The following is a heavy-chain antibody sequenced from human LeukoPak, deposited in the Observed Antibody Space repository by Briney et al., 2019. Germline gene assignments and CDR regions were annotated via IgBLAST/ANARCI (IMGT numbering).Heavy chain of an antibody. J-gene: IGHJ5*02. V-gene: IGHV4-59*01. CDR3: VREDNCFDP. Sequence: SETLSLTCTVSGGSTSSYYWSWIRQPPGKGLEWIGYIYYSGSTNYNPSLKSRVTISVDTSKNQFSLKLKSVTAADTAVYYCVREDNCFDPWGQGTLVTVSS. CDR2: IYYSGST. CDR1: GGSTSSYY.